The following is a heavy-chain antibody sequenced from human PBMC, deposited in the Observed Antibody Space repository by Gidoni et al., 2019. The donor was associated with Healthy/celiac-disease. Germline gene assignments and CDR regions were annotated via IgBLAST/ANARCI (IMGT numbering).Heavy chain of an antibody. CDR1: GGSIRSSSYY. V-gene: IGHV4-39*01. CDR2: IYYSGST. D-gene: IGHD3-22*01. CDR3: ASSSSRYYYDSSGYYIFDY. J-gene: IGHJ4*02. Sequence: QLQLQESGPGLVKPSETLPLTCTVPGGSIRSSSYYWGWFRQPPGKGLEWMGSIYYSGSTYYNPSLKSRVTISVDTSKNQFSLKLSSVTAADTAVYYCASSSSRYYYDSSGYYIFDYWGQGTLVTVSS.